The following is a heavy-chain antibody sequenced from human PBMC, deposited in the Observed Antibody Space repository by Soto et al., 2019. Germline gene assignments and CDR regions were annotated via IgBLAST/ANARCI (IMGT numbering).Heavy chain of an antibody. CDR2: IWYDGSKK. V-gene: IGHV3-33*01. CDR1: GFIFSSYG. J-gene: IGHJ4*02. Sequence: QVQLVESGGGVVQPGRSLRLYCAASGFIFSSYGMHWVRQAPGKGLEWVAVIWYDGSKKYYADSVKGRFTISRDNSKNTMYLQMNSLRAEDTAVYYCARDRDYFDTSGYYYYFDYWGQGTLVTVSS. D-gene: IGHD3-22*01. CDR3: ARDRDYFDTSGYYYYFDY.